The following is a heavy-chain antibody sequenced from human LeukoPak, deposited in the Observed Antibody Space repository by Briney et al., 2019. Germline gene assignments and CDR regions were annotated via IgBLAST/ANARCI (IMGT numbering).Heavy chain of an antibody. CDR3: VRDLDY. J-gene: IGHJ4*02. CDR1: GYNFKGYN. Sequence: ASVKVSCKASGYNFKGYNMHWARQAPGQGLEWMGWINPNTGATKYAQKFQGRVTMTRDTSTNTAYMELSRLRFDDTAMYYCVRDLDYLGQGTLVTVPS. CDR2: INPNTGAT. V-gene: IGHV1-2*02.